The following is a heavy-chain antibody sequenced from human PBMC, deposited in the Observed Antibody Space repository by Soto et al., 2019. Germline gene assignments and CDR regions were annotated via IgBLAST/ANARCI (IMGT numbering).Heavy chain of an antibody. CDR2: ISGSGGST. CDR1: GFTFSSYA. Sequence: PGGSLRLSCAASGFTFSSYAMSWVRQAPGKGLEWVSAISGSGGSTYYADSVKGRFTISRDNSKNTLYLRMNSLRAEDTAVYYCAKDRVQYNIAVAAIGFHWGQGTLVTVSS. V-gene: IGHV3-23*01. CDR3: AKDRVQYNIAVAAIGFH. D-gene: IGHD6-19*01. J-gene: IGHJ1*01.